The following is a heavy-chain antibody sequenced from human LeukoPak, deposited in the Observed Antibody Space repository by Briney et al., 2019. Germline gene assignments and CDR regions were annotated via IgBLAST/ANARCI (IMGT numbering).Heavy chain of an antibody. D-gene: IGHD3-3*01. Sequence: PGGSLRLSCAASGFTFSDYYMSWIRQAPGKGLEWVSYISSSGSTIYYADSVKGRFTISRDNAKNSLYLQMNSLRSDDTAVYYCARDKGFLELRDYYYYGMDVWGQGTTVTVSS. V-gene: IGHV3-11*01. CDR1: GFTFSDYY. J-gene: IGHJ6*02. CDR3: ARDKGFLELRDYYYYGMDV. CDR2: ISSSGSTI.